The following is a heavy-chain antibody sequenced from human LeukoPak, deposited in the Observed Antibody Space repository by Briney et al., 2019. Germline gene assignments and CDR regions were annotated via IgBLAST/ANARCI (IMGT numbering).Heavy chain of an antibody. CDR2: IYYSGST. V-gene: IGHV4-59*01. CDR3: ARVGYSGSYFDY. D-gene: IGHD1-26*01. J-gene: IGHJ4*02. CDR1: GGSISSYY. Sequence: SETLSLTCTVSGGSISSYYWSWIRQPPGKGLEWIGYIYYSGSTNYNPSLKSRVTISVDTSKNQFSLKLSSVTAADTAAYYCARVGYSGSYFDYWGQGTLVTVSS.